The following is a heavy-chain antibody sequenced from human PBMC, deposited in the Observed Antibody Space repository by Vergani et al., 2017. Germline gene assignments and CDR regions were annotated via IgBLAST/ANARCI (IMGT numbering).Heavy chain of an antibody. J-gene: IGHJ6*03. V-gene: IGHV4-30-2*01. CDR1: GDSITNGGFS. CDR2: IFPIGNS. Sequence: QLQLQESGSGLVKPSQTLSLTCAVSGDSITNGGFSWNWIRQPPGKGPAWIGYIFPIGNSDYNPSLKNRVSISLDKSKNQFSLWVNSVTAADTAVYFCARASLRALVGYYYYMDVWGKGKTVVVSS. CDR3: ARASLRALVGYYYYMDV. D-gene: IGHD3-16*02.